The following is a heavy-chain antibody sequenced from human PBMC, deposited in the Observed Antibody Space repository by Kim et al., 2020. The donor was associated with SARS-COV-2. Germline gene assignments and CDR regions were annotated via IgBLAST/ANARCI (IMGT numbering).Heavy chain of an antibody. CDR2: IYYSGST. Sequence: SETLSLTCTVSGGSISSSSYYWGWIRQPPGKGLEWIGSIYYSGSTYYNPSLKSRVTISVDTSKNQFSLKLSSVTAADTAVYYCARTITMVRGVMTYYYYGMDVWGQGTTVTVSS. D-gene: IGHD3-10*01. CDR1: GGSISSSSYY. CDR3: ARTITMVRGVMTYYYYGMDV. J-gene: IGHJ6*02. V-gene: IGHV4-39*01.